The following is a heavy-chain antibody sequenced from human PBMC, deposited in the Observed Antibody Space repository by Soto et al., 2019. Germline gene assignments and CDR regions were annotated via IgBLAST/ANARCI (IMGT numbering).Heavy chain of an antibody. CDR2: IHYSGST. V-gene: IGHV4-59*08. J-gene: IGHJ4*02. Sequence: ASETLSLTCTVSGGSISSYYWSWIRQPPGKGLEYIGYIHYSGSTNYKPSLRSRVTISVDTSKNQFSLKLSSVTAADTAVYYCARHWTGLDYWGQGTLVTVS. CDR3: ARHWTGLDY. D-gene: IGHD2-8*02. CDR1: GGSISSYY.